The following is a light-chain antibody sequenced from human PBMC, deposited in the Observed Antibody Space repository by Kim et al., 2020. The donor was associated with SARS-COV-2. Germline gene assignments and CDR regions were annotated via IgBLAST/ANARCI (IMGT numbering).Light chain of an antibody. CDR3: QQYDNLLT. J-gene: IGKJ4*01. CDR2: DAS. V-gene: IGKV1-33*01. Sequence: DIQMTLSPSSLSASVGDRVTITCQASQDISNYLNWYQQKPGKAPKLLIYDASNLETGVPSRFSGSGSGTDFTFTISSLQPEDIATYYCQQYDNLLTFGGGTKVDIK. CDR1: QDISNY.